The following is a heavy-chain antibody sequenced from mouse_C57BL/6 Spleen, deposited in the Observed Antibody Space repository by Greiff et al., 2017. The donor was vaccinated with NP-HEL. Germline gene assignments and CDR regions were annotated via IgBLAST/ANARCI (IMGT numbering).Heavy chain of an antibody. CDR3: ARGYYGSSLGYFDY. Sequence: VQLQQPGAELVRPGSSVKLSCKASGYTFTSYWMHWVKQRPIQGLEWIGNIDPSDSETHYNQKFKDKATLTVDKSSSTAYMQLSSLTSEDSAVYYCARGYYGSSLGYFDYWGQGTTLTVSS. CDR2: IDPSDSET. V-gene: IGHV1-52*01. CDR1: GYTFTSYW. D-gene: IGHD1-1*01. J-gene: IGHJ2*01.